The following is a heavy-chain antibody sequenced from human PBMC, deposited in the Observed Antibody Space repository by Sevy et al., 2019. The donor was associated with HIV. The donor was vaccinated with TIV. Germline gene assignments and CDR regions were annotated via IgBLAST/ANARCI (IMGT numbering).Heavy chain of an antibody. V-gene: IGHV3-21*01. CDR2: ISSSSSYI. D-gene: IGHD6-13*01. J-gene: IGHJ5*02. Sequence: GSLRLSCAASGFTFSSYSMNWVRQAPGKGLEWVSSISSSSSYIYYADSVKGRLTISRDNAKNPLYLQMNSLRAEDTAVYYCARGRGDIAAAGWDPNWFDPWGQGTLVTVSS. CDR3: ARGRGDIAAAGWDPNWFDP. CDR1: GFTFSSYS.